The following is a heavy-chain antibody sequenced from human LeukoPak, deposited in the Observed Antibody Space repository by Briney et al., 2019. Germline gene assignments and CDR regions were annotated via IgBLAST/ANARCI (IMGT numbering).Heavy chain of an antibody. CDR3: ARGGYSYGSSPWFDP. J-gene: IGHJ5*02. Sequence: SQTLSLTCTVSGGSISSGDYYWSWIRQPPGKGLEWIGYIYYSGSTYYNPSLKSRVTISVDTSKNQFSLKLSSVTAADTAVYYCARGGYSYGSSPWFDPWGRGTLVTVSS. CDR2: IYYSGST. V-gene: IGHV4-30-4*08. CDR1: GGSISSGDYY. D-gene: IGHD5-18*01.